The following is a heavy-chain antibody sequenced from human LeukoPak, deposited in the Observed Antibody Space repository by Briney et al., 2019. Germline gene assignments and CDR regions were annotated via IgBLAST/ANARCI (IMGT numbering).Heavy chain of an antibody. J-gene: IGHJ4*02. CDR2: ISVYNGNT. Sequence: ASVKVSCKASGYTFTVYYMHWVRQAPGQGLEWMGWISVYNGNTNYAQKLQGRVTMTTDTSTSTAYMELRSLRSDDTAVYYCARDSLRHYYGSGSYYNDYWGQGTLVTVSS. CDR3: ARDSLRHYYGSGSYYNDY. V-gene: IGHV1-18*04. D-gene: IGHD3-10*01. CDR1: GYTFTVYY.